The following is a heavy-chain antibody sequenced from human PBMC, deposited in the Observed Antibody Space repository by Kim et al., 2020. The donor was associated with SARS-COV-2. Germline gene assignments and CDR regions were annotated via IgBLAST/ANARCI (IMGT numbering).Heavy chain of an antibody. V-gene: IGHV3-7*03. Sequence: GGSLRLSCTASGFTFSNFWMKWMRQAPGKGLEWVADIDEDGGVTYYVGSVEGRFTVSRDNDKNSLYLQMNSLRAEDTAAYYCGRMGGGGAYDDSWGQGTLVTVSS. CDR1: GFTFSNFW. D-gene: IGHD3-16*01. CDR3: GRMGGGGAYDDS. CDR2: IDEDGGVT. J-gene: IGHJ4*02.